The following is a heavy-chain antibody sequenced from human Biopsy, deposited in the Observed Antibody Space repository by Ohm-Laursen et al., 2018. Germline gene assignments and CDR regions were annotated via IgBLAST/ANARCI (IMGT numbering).Heavy chain of an antibody. CDR1: GGSIGSFF. CDR3: ARVGAGAPSIDYFDY. J-gene: IGHJ4*02. CDR2: IYYSGST. Sequence: SDTLSLTCTVSGGSIGSFFWSWIRQPPGKGLEWIGYIYYSGSTNYDPSLRSRVTISVDRSKNQFSLEPSSMTAADTAVYYCARVGAGAPSIDYFDYWGQGALVTVSS. V-gene: IGHV4-59*07. D-gene: IGHD1-26*01.